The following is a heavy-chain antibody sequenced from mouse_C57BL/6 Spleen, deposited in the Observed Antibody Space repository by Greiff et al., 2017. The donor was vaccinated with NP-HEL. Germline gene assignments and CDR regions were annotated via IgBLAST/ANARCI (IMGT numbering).Heavy chain of an antibody. V-gene: IGHV1-39*01. D-gene: IGHD1-1*01. CDR3: ARHYYGSSSYYFDY. Sequence: EVQLQQSGPELVKPGASVKISCKASGYSFTDYNMNWVKQSNGKSLEWIGVINPNYGTTSYNQKFKGKATLTVDQSSSTAYMQLKSLTSEDSAVYYCARHYYGSSSYYFDYWGQGTTLTVSS. J-gene: IGHJ2*01. CDR1: GYSFTDYN. CDR2: INPNYGTT.